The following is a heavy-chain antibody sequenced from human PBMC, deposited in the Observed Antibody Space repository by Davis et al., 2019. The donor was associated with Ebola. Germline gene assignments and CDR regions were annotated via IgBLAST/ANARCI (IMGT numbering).Heavy chain of an antibody. CDR3: ASPGYCSSTSCSESSGAFDI. D-gene: IGHD2-2*01. J-gene: IGHJ3*02. V-gene: IGHV3-21*01. CDR1: GFTFSSYS. CDR2: ISSSSSYI. Sequence: PGGSLRLSCAASGFTFSSYSMNWVRQAPGKGLEWVSSISSSSSYIYYADSVKGRFTISRDNAKNSLYLQMNSLRAEDTAVYYCASPGYCSSTSCSESSGAFDIWGQGTMVTVSS.